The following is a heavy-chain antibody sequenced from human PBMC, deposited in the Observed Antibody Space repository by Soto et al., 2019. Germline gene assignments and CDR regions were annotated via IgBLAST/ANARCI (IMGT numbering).Heavy chain of an antibody. V-gene: IGHV3-21*04. CDR3: GENDEGGRRV. CDR1: GFTFTSYS. J-gene: IGHJ1*01. CDR2: ISDGSDYI. D-gene: IGHD1-26*01. Sequence: EVQLVESGGGLVKPGGSLRLSCVASGFTFTSYSMNWVRQAPGKGLEWVSSISDGSDYIVYADSMKGRFTISRDNAKNLLVLEIKSPRAEDTGVYFCGENDEGGRRVRGQGTLVTVSS.